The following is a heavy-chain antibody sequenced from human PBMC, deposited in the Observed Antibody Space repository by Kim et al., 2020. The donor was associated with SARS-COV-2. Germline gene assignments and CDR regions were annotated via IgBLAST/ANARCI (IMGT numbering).Heavy chain of an antibody. CDR3: ARAGSGWYTHWYFDL. V-gene: IGHV1-3*01. J-gene: IGHJ2*01. D-gene: IGHD6-19*01. CDR1: GYTFTSYA. CDR2: INAGNGNT. Sequence: ASVKVSCKASGYTFTSYAMHWVRQAPGQRLEWMGWINAGNGNTKYSQKFKGRVTITRDTSASTAYMELSSLRSEDTAVYYCARAGSGWYTHWYFDLWGRGTLVTVSS.